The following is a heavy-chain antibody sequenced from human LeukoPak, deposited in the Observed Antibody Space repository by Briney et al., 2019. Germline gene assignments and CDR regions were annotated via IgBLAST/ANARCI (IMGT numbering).Heavy chain of an antibody. V-gene: IGHV4-4*07. J-gene: IGHJ5*02. CDR3: AAVGVTHWFDP. D-gene: IGHD2-21*02. CDR2: IYTSGST. CDR1: GGSISSYY. Sequence: SETLSLTCTVSGGSISSYYWSWIRQPAGKGLEWIGRIYTSGSTNYNPSLKSRVTMSVDTSKNQFSLKLSSVTAADTTVYYCAAVGVTHWFDPWGQGTLVTVSS.